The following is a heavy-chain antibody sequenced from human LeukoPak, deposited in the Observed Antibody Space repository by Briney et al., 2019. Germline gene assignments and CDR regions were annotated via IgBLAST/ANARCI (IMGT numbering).Heavy chain of an antibody. CDR3: AREGENTVVTYDAFDI. CDR2: TYYRSKWYN. Sequence: SQTLSLTCAISGDSVSSNSAAWNWIRQSPSRGLEWLGRTYYRSKWYNDYAVSVKSRITINPDTSKNQFSLQLNSVTPEDTAVYYCAREGENTVVTYDAFDIWGQGTMVTVSS. J-gene: IGHJ3*02. CDR1: GDSVSSNSAA. V-gene: IGHV6-1*01. D-gene: IGHD4-23*01.